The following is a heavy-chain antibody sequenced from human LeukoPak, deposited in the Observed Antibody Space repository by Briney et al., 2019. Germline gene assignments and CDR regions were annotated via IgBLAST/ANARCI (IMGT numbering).Heavy chain of an antibody. CDR2: TIPIFGTA. D-gene: IGHD5-18*01. J-gene: IGHJ4*02. CDR3: ATSVDTAMGQGDY. V-gene: IGHV1-69*01. Sequence: GSSVKLSCNASGPTFTSYAISWVRHAPGQGLESIRGTIPIFGTANYAQKFHVRVTITPDHSTSTAYMELSSLSSEDTAVSYCATSVDTAMGQGDYCGQGTLVTVSS. CDR1: GPTFTSYA.